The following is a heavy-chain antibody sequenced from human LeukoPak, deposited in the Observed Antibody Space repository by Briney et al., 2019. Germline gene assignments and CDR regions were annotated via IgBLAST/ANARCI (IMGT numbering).Heavy chain of an antibody. CDR2: ISSSSSYI. Sequence: SGGYLSLSCAASGFTFSSYSMNWVRQAPGKGLEWVSSISSSSSYIYYADSVKGRFTISRDNAKNSLYLQMNSLRAEDTAVYYCARDWVKLRPTVWGKGTTVTVSS. D-gene: IGHD3-16*01. CDR1: GFTFSSYS. J-gene: IGHJ6*03. V-gene: IGHV3-21*01. CDR3: ARDWVKLRPTV.